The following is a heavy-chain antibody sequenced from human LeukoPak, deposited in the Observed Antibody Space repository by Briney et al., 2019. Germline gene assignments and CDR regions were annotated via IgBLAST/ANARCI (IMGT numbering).Heavy chain of an antibody. V-gene: IGHV4-61*01. CDR1: GGSVSSGSYY. Sequence: PSETLSLTCTVSGGSVSSGSYYWSWIRQPPGKGLEWIGYIYYSGSTNYNPSLKSRVTISVDTSKNQFSLKLSSVTAADTAVYYCARAVSGSYYDHDYWGQGTLVTVSS. CDR3: ARAVSGSYYDHDY. J-gene: IGHJ4*02. CDR2: IYYSGST. D-gene: IGHD1-26*01.